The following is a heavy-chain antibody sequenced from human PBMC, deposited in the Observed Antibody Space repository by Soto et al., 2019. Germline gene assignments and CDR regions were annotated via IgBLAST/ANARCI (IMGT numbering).Heavy chain of an antibody. V-gene: IGHV4-61*08. CDR1: GDSVSSGGYY. J-gene: IGHJ6*03. D-gene: IGHD6-19*01. CDR2: IYSSGSA. CDR3: ARGCSSVYTDA. Sequence: SETLSLTCTVSGDSVSSGGYYWSWIRQPPGKGLEWIGYIYSSGSANYNPSLKSRVTISRDTSKNQISLKVASVTAADTAGYYCARGCSSVYTDAWGQGTKVPVS.